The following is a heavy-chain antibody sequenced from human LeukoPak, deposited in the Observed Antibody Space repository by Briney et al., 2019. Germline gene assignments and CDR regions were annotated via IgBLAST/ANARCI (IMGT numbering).Heavy chain of an antibody. Sequence: PSQTLSLTCTVSGGSTSSGDYYWSWIRQPPGKGLEWIGYIHYSGSTYYNPSLKSRVIISVDTSKNQFSLKLSSVTAADTAMYYCASHPRSYDSSGYYWDYWGQGTLVTVSS. J-gene: IGHJ4*02. CDR2: IHYSGST. CDR1: GGSTSSGDYY. D-gene: IGHD3-22*01. CDR3: ASHPRSYDSSGYYWDY. V-gene: IGHV4-30-4*08.